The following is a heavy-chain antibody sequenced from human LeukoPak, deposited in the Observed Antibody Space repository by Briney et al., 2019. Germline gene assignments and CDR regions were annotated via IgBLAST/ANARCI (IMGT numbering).Heavy chain of an antibody. CDR2: IYYSGST. V-gene: IGHV4-59*01. CDR3: ARDAKYHHGMDV. D-gene: IGHD4/OR15-4a*01. Sequence: SETLSLTCTVSGGSISSYYWSWIRQPPGKGLEWIGYIYYSGSTNYNPSLKSRVTISVDTSKNQFSLKLSSVTAADTAVYYCARDAKYHHGMDVWGQGTTVTVSS. J-gene: IGHJ6*02. CDR1: GGSISSYY.